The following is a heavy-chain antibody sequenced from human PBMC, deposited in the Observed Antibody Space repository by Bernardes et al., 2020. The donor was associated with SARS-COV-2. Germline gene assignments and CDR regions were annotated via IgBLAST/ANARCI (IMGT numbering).Heavy chain of an antibody. V-gene: IGHV1-2*02. CDR1: GYTFTDNY. CDR3: ARNYYDSSYYPGTYYFDY. CDR2: INPDRGAT. D-gene: IGHD3-22*01. Sequence: ASVKVSCKTSGYTFTDNYMYLVRQAPGQGLEWMGWINPDRGATNYAQKFQGRVTLTRDTSINTVYLELTRLRSDDTALYYCARNYYDSSYYPGTYYFDYWGQGGLVTVSS. J-gene: IGHJ4*02.